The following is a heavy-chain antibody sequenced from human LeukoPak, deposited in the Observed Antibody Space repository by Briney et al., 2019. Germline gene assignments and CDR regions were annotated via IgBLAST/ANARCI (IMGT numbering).Heavy chain of an antibody. V-gene: IGHV1-69*01. CDR2: IIPMSGRA. CDR1: GCTFSSYA. CDR3: ARGEWLSLRVAGGFDY. J-gene: IGHJ4*02. Sequence: SVKVSCKASGCTFSSYAISWVRQARGQGLEWMGGIIPMSGRANYAQKFQVRVTVTADESTSIAYMELSSLRSEDTAVYFCARGEWLSLRVAGGFDYWGQGTLVTVSS. D-gene: IGHD5-12*01.